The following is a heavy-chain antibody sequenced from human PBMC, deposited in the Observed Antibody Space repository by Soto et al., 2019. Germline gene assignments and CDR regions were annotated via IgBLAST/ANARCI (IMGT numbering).Heavy chain of an antibody. CDR1: GGTFSSYA. CDR2: IIPIFGTA. J-gene: IGHJ6*02. Sequence: SVKVSCKASGGTFSSYAISWVRQAPGQGLEWMGGIIPIFGTANYAQKFQGRVTITADESTSTAYMELSSLRSEDTAVYYCARDELVRGVTTYYYYGMDVWGQGTTVTVSS. CDR3: ARDELVRGVTTYYYYGMDV. V-gene: IGHV1-69*13. D-gene: IGHD3-10*01.